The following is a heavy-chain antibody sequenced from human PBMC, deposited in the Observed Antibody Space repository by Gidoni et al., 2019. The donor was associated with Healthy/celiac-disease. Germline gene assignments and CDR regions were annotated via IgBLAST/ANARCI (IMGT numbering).Heavy chain of an antibody. CDR3: ARGLRSDY. J-gene: IGHJ4*02. CDR2: INHSGST. V-gene: IGHV4-34*01. CDR1: GGSFSGYY. D-gene: IGHD1-26*01. Sequence: VQLQQWGAGLLKPSETLSLTCAVYGGSFSGYYWSWIRQPPGKGMEWIGEINHSGSTNYNPSLKSRVTISVDTSKTQFSLKLSSVTAADTAVYYCARGLRSDYWGQGTLVTVSS.